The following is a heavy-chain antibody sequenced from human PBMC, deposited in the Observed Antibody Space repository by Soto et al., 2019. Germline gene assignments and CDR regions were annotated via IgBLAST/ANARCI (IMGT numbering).Heavy chain of an antibody. V-gene: IGHV3-30-3*01. CDR1: GFTFSSYA. J-gene: IGHJ4*02. Sequence: QVQLVESGGGVVQPGRSLRLSCAASGFTFSSYAMHWVRQAPGKGLEWVAVISYDGSNKYYADSVKGRFTISRDNSKNTLYLQMNSLRAEDTAVYYCARDLYGVAGETDYWGQGTLVTVSS. D-gene: IGHD4-17*01. CDR2: ISYDGSNK. CDR3: ARDLYGVAGETDY.